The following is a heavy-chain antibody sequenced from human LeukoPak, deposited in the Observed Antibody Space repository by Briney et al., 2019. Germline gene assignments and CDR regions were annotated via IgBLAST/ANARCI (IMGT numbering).Heavy chain of an antibody. CDR2: ISAYNGNT. J-gene: IGHJ4*02. CDR3: ASSPGTVTTPGY. D-gene: IGHD4-17*01. CDR1: GYTFTSYG. Sequence: ASVKVSCKASGYTFTSYGISWVRQAPGQGLEWMGWISAYNGNTNYAQKLQGRVTMTRDTSTSTAYMELRRLRADDTAVYYCASSPGTVTTPGYWGQGTLVTVSS. V-gene: IGHV1-18*01.